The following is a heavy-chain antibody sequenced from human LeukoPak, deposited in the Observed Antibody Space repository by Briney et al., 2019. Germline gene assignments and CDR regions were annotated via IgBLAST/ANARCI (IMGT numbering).Heavy chain of an antibody. V-gene: IGHV3-30*18. J-gene: IGHJ6*04. CDR3: ANPVSPYGMDV. CDR1: GFTFSSYG. Sequence: PGRSLRLSCAASGFTFSSYGMHWVRQAPGKGLEWVAVISYDGSNKYYADSVKGRFTISRDNSKNTLYLQMNSLRAEDTAVYYCANPVSPYGMDVWGKGTTVTVSS. CDR2: ISYDGSNK. D-gene: IGHD5/OR15-5a*01.